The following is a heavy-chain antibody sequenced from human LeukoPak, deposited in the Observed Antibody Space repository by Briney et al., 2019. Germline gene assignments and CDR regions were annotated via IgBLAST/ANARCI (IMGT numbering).Heavy chain of an antibody. CDR1: GYTFTSYD. CDR3: ARGQVYSSSWGDYYYGMDV. Sequence: ASVKVSCKASGYTFTSYDINWVRQATGQGLEWMGWMNPNSGSTGYAQKFQGRVTMTRNTSISTAYMELSSLRSEDTAVYYCARGQVYSSSWGDYYYGMDVWGQGTTVTVSS. CDR2: MNPNSGST. J-gene: IGHJ6*02. D-gene: IGHD6-13*01. V-gene: IGHV1-8*01.